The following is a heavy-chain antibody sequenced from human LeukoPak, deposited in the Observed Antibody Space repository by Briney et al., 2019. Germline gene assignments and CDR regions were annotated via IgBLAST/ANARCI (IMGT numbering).Heavy chain of an antibody. CDR3: ARDRGPLRFLEWLSPNWFDP. V-gene: IGHV1-2*06. CDR2: VKPNNGGT. CDR1: GYTLTRHY. J-gene: IGHJ5*02. D-gene: IGHD3-3*01. Sequence: GPVKGSFKASGYTLTRHYIHRGRQGPGQRPWWVGRVKPNNGGTNYAQKFQGRVTMTRDTSISTAYMELSRLRSDDTAVYYCARDRGPLRFLEWLSPNWFDPWGQGTLVTVSS.